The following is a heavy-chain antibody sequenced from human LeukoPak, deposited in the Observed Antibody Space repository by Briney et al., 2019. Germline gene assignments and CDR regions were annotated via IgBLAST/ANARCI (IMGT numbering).Heavy chain of an antibody. CDR3: VEGRQWLITN. D-gene: IGHD6-19*01. CDR2: ISGDAIST. V-gene: IGHV3-43*02. Sequence: GGSLRLSCAASGFSFHDYAMHWVRQTPGKGLEWVSLISGDAISTYYADSVKGRFTISRDNSKNSLYLQMNSLRGEDTGIYFCVEGRQWLITNWGQGTLVTVSS. CDR1: GFSFHDYA. J-gene: IGHJ4*02.